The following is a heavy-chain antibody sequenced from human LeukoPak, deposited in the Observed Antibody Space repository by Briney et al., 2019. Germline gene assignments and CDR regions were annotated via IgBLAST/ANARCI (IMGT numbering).Heavy chain of an antibody. CDR3: AKDNSRATYDAFDI. D-gene: IGHD2/OR15-2a*01. CDR1: GFTFSSYA. CDR2: ISGSGGST. V-gene: IGHV3-23*01. Sequence: GGSLRLSCAASGFTFSSYAMTWVRQAPGKGLEWVSAISGSGGSTYYADFVKGRFTISRDNSKSTLYLQMNSLRAEDTAVYYCAKDNSRATYDAFDIWGQGTMVTVSS. J-gene: IGHJ3*02.